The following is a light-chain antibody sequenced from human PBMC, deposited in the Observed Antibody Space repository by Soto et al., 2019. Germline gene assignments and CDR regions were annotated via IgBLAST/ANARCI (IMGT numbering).Light chain of an antibody. CDR3: QHSNSYSEA. J-gene: IGKJ1*01. CDR1: QTISSW. Sequence: DIHMTQSPSTLSGSVGDRVTITCRASQTISSWLAWYQQKPGKAPKLLIYKASTLKSGVPSRFRGSGSGTEFTLTMSQLQPDVFATYYCQHSNSYSEAFGRGNKVELK. CDR2: KAS. V-gene: IGKV1-5*03.